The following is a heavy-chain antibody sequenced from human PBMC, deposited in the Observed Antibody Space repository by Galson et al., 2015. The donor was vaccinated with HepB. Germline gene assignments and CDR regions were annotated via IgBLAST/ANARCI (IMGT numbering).Heavy chain of an antibody. CDR2: INGNGDRT. CDR3: GREGTPGTVDY. Sequence: SLRLSCAASGFTFSSYSMHWVRQAPGKGLEYVSVINGNGDRTYYVNSVKGRFTISRDNSENTLYLRMGSLRPEDMAMYYCGREGTPGTVDYWGRGTLVTVSS. V-gene: IGHV3-64*01. CDR1: GFTFSSYS. D-gene: IGHD6-13*01. J-gene: IGHJ4*02.